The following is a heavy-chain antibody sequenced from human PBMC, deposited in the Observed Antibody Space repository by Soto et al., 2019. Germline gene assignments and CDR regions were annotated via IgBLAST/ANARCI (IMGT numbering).Heavy chain of an antibody. CDR3: AKRSGYTTAYFDS. D-gene: IGHD5-12*01. V-gene: IGHV3-23*01. CDR2: ISGGGGVT. Sequence: GGSLRLSCAASGFTFSTYAMSWVRQAPGKGLEWVSAISGGGGVTYYADSVKGRFTISRDDSKNTLYLQMNSLRAEDTAVYYCAKRSGYTTAYFDSWGQGTLVTVSS. J-gene: IGHJ4*02. CDR1: GFTFSTYA.